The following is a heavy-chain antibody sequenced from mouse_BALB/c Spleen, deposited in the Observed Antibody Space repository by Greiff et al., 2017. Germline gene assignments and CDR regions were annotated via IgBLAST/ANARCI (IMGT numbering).Heavy chain of an antibody. J-gene: IGHJ1*01. D-gene: IGHD1-1*01. V-gene: IGHV5-6-3*01. Sequence: EVHLVESGGGLVQPGGSLKLSCAASGFTFSSYGMSWVRQTPDKRLELVATINSNGGSTYYPDSVKGRFTISRDNAKNTLYLQMSSLKSEDTAMYYCARDRYYYGSYWYFDVWGAGTTVTVSS. CDR3: ARDRYYYGSYWYFDV. CDR1: GFTFSSYG. CDR2: INSNGGST.